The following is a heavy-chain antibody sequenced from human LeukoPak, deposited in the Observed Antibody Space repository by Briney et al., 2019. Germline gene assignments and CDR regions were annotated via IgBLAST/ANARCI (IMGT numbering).Heavy chain of an antibody. CDR3: AMYCSGGSCYLY. CDR2: IYHSGST. J-gene: IGHJ4*02. D-gene: IGHD2-15*01. V-gene: IGHV4-4*02. Sequence: PSETLSLTCAVSGGSISSSNWWSWDRQPPGKGLEWIGEIYHSGSTNYNPSLKSRVTISVDKSKNQFSLKLSSVTAADTAVYYCAMYCSGGSCYLYWGQGALVTVSS. CDR1: GGSISSSNW.